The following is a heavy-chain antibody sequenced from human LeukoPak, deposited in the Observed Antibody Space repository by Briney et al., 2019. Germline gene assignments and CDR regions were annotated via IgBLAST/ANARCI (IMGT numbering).Heavy chain of an antibody. Sequence: GGSLRLSCSASGFTFSSYSMNWVRQAPGKGLEWVSSISSSSSYIYYADSVKGRFTISRDNAKNSLYLQMNSLRAEDTAVYYCASLYSQSPFDYWGQGTLVTVSS. D-gene: IGHD3-16*01. J-gene: IGHJ4*02. V-gene: IGHV3-21*01. CDR1: GFTFSSYS. CDR3: ASLYSQSPFDY. CDR2: ISSSSSYI.